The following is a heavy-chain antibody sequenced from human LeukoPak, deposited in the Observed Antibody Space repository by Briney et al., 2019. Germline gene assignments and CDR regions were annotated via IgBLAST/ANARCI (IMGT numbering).Heavy chain of an antibody. CDR3: ARGDYGGWAEYFLH. V-gene: IGHV1-69*13. Sequence: ASVKVSCKASGYTFTGYYMHWVRQAPGQGLEWMGGIIPMFGATNHALSFQGRVTFTADESTSTAYMELSSLRSEDTAVYYCARGDYGGWAEYFLHWGQGTLVIVSS. CDR1: GYTFTGYY. J-gene: IGHJ1*01. CDR2: IIPMFGAT. D-gene: IGHD4-23*01.